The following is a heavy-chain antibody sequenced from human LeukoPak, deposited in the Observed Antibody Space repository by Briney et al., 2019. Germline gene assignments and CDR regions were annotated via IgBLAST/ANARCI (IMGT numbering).Heavy chain of an antibody. CDR1: GYTFTSYG. CDR2: ISAYNGNT. J-gene: IGHJ4*02. D-gene: IGHD3-9*01. CDR3: ARDADILTGYPFDY. Sequence: ASVKVSCKASGYTFTSYGISWVRQAPRQGLEWMGWISAYNGNTNYAQKLQGRVTTTTDTSTSTAYMELRSLRSDDTAVYYCARDADILTGYPFDYWGQGTLVTVSS. V-gene: IGHV1-18*01.